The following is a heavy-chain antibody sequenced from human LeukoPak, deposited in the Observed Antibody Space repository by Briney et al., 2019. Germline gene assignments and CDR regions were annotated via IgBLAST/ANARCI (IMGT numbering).Heavy chain of an antibody. CDR1: GGSISGFY. CDR3: ARTSLSGYYYYGMDV. Sequence: PSETLSLTCTVSGGSISGFYCSWLRQPPGKGLEWIGYIYYSGSTNYNPSLKSRVTISVDTSKNQFSLKLSSVTAADTAVYYYARTSLSGYYYYGMDVWGQGTTVTVSS. V-gene: IGHV4-59*01. J-gene: IGHJ6*02. D-gene: IGHD1-14*01. CDR2: IYYSGST.